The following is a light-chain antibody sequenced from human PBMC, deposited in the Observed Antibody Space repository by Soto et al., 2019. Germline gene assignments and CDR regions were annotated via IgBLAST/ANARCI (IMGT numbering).Light chain of an antibody. CDR3: QQYNNWPTWT. CDR2: DAS. V-gene: IGKV3-20*01. CDR1: QSVSSSY. J-gene: IGKJ1*01. Sequence: EIVFTQSPGTLSLSPGERATLSCRASQSVSSSYLAWYQQKPGQAPRLLIYDASNRATGIPDRFSGSGSGTEFTLTISSLQSEDFAVYYCQQYNNWPTWTFGQGTKVDIK.